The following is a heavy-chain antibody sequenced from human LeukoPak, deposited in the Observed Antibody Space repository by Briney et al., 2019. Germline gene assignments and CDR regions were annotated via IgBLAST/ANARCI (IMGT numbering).Heavy chain of an antibody. Sequence: PSETLSLTCTVSGGSINSYYWNWIRQPPGKGLEWIGYIYHSGSTNYNPSLKSRVTISLDTSKNQFSLKLTSVTAADTAIYHCARVGGMTTINNAAFDIWGQGTMVTVSS. CDR2: IYHSGST. D-gene: IGHD5-24*01. CDR1: GGSINSYY. CDR3: ARVGGMTTINNAAFDI. V-gene: IGHV4-59*01. J-gene: IGHJ3*02.